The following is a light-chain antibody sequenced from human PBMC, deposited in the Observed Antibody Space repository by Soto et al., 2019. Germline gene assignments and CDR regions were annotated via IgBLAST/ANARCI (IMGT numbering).Light chain of an antibody. CDR1: SSDVGAYNY. Sequence: QSALTQPRSVSGSPGLSVTISCTGTSSDVGAYNYVSWYQHHPGKAPKVMIYDVSERPSGVPDRFSGSKSDNKASLTISGLQAEDEADYYCCSYAGSYSWVFGGGTKVTVL. CDR2: DVS. V-gene: IGLV2-11*01. J-gene: IGLJ3*02. CDR3: CSYAGSYSWV.